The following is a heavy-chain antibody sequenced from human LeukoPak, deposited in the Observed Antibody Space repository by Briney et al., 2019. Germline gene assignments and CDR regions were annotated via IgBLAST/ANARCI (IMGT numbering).Heavy chain of an antibody. J-gene: IGHJ4*02. CDR1: GFTFSSYS. D-gene: IGHD6-13*01. Sequence: PGGSLRLSCAASGFTFSSYSMSWVRQAPGKGLEWVSYISSSSSTIYYADSVKGRFTISRDNAKNSLYLQMNSLRAEDTAVYYCAREDIAAALAYRYWGQGTLVTVSS. CDR2: ISSSSSTI. V-gene: IGHV3-48*01. CDR3: AREDIAAALAYRY.